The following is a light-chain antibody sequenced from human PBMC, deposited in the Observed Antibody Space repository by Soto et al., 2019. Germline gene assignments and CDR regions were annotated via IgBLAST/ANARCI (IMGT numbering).Light chain of an antibody. CDR1: QSISIW. CDR2: DAS. V-gene: IGKV1-5*01. J-gene: IGKJ1*01. Sequence: DIQMTQSPSTLSASVGDRGTITCRASQSISIWLAWYQQRPGKAPKVLIYDASILKSGVPSRFSGSGSGTEFTLTINSLQPDDFATYYCQQYNNYLTWTFGQGTKVEIK. CDR3: QQYNNYLTWT.